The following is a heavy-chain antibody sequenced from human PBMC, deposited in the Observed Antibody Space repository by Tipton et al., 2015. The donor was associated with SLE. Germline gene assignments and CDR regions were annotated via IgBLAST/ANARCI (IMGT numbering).Heavy chain of an antibody. J-gene: IGHJ3*02. Sequence: SLRLSCAASGFTFPSYAMSWVRQGPGKGLVWVSRITSDGSGTNYADSVKGRFTISRDNAKNSLYLQMNSLRAEDTAVYYCAREYSGGYYPAFDIWGQGTMVTVSS. CDR1: GFTFPSYA. CDR2: ITSDGSGT. D-gene: IGHD1-26*01. CDR3: AREYSGGYYPAFDI. V-gene: IGHV3-74*01.